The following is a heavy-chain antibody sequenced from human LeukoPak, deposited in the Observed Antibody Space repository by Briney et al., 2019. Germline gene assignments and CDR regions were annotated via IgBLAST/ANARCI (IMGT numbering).Heavy chain of an antibody. CDR2: IYHSGST. CDR1: GGSISPYY. V-gene: IGHV4-59*01. D-gene: IGHD3-22*01. CDR3: AGDARYYDSSGYYAFDI. J-gene: IGHJ3*02. Sequence: SETLSLTCTVSGGSISPYYWSWIRQPPGKGLEWIGYIYHSGSTTYNPSLKSRVTISVDKSKNQFSLKLSSVTAADMAVYYCAGDARYYDSSGYYAFDIWGQGTMVTVSS.